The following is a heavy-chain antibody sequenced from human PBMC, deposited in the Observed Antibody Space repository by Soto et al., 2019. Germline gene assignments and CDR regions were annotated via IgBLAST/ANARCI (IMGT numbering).Heavy chain of an antibody. CDR2: IYWDDDK. J-gene: IGHJ5*02. CDR1: GFSLSTTGVG. V-gene: IGHV2-5*02. CDR3: AQRLPHYGLGRERGNWFEP. D-gene: IGHD3-10*01. Sequence: QITLKESGPTLVRPTQTLTLTCTFSGFSLSTTGVGVGWIRQPPGKALEWLALIYWDDDKRYSPSLKSRLTITKDTSINEVILTMTNMDPVDTARYYCAQRLPHYGLGRERGNWFEPWGQGTLVTVSS.